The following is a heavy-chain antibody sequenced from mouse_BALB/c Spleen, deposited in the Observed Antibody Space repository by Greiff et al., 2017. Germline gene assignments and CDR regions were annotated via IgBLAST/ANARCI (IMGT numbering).Heavy chain of an antibody. D-gene: IGHD4-1*01. CDR2: IDPANGNT. CDR1: GFNIKDTY. J-gene: IGHJ3*01. CDR3: ATGTWFAY. Sequence: EVKLMESGAELVKPGASVKLSCTASGFNIKDTYMHWVKQRPEQGLEWIGRIDPANGNTKYDPKFQGKATITADTSSNTAYLQLSSLTSEDTAVYYCATGTWFAYWGQGTLVTGSA. V-gene: IGHV14-3*02.